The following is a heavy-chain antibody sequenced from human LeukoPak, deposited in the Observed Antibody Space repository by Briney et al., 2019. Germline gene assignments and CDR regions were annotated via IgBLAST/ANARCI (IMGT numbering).Heavy chain of an antibody. V-gene: IGHV1-2*02. J-gene: IGHJ4*02. CDR3: ARLGTGYSLSY. CDR1: GYSFTAYS. CDR2: IHPHSGGT. Sequence: GASVKVSCKASGYSFTAYSIVWVRQAPEQGLEWMGWIHPHSGGTAYGKTFQGRVTMTRDTSISTAYMELNSLGSDDAAVYYCARLGTGYSLSYWGQGTLVTVSS. D-gene: IGHD5-18*01.